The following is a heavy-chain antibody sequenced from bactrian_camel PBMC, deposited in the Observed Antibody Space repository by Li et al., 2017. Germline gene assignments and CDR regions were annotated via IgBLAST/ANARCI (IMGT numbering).Heavy chain of an antibody. Sequence: VQLVESGGGLVQPGGSLRLSCASAASGFIFSSNDRSWVRPAPGRGLEWVSAINADDGITYYADCVKGRFTISRDNPKDTVYLQMNNLKTEDTAVYYCATLTSVLAGLYWGQGTQVTVS. D-gene: IGHD6*01. CDR2: INADDGIT. CDR1: GFIFSSND. CDR3: ATLTSVLAGLY. V-gene: IGHV3S40*01. J-gene: IGHJ4*01.